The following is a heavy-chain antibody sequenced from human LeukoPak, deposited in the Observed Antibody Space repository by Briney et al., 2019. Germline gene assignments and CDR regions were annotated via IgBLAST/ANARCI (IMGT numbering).Heavy chain of an antibody. Sequence: PGGSLRLSCAASGFTFSSYNMNWVRQAPGKGLEWVSSISSSSSYIYYADSVKGRFTISRDNAKNSLYLQVNSLRAEDMALYYCAKDKRAVAGMGSEFDYWGQGTLVTVSS. D-gene: IGHD6-19*01. J-gene: IGHJ4*02. CDR2: ISSSSSYI. V-gene: IGHV3-21*04. CDR1: GFTFSSYN. CDR3: AKDKRAVAGMGSEFDY.